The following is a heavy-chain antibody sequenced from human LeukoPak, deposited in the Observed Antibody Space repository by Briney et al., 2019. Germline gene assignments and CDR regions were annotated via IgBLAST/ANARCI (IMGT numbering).Heavy chain of an antibody. CDR1: GYTFTGYY. V-gene: IGHV1-3*01. J-gene: IGHJ4*02. D-gene: IGHD6-19*01. CDR3: ARDLTGVAVAPSAPDY. CDR2: INAGNGNT. Sequence: ASVKVSCKASGYTFTGYYMHWVRQAPGQGLEWMGWINAGNGNTKYSQKFQGRVTITRDTSASTAYMELSSLRSEDTAVYYCARDLTGVAVAPSAPDYWGQGTLVTVSS.